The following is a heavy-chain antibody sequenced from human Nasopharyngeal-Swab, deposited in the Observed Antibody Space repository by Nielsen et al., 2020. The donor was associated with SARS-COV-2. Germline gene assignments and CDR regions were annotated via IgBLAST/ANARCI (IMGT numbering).Heavy chain of an antibody. CDR3: ARGLNGGH. D-gene: IGHD3-16*01. CDR1: GGSFSGYY. CDR2: INHSGRT. Sequence: GSLRLSCAVSGGSFSGYYWSWIRQPPGKGLEWIGEINHSGRTNYNPSLKSRVTISVDTSKNQFSLKLSSVTAADTAVYYCARGLNGGHWGQGTLVTVSS. J-gene: IGHJ4*02. V-gene: IGHV4-34*01.